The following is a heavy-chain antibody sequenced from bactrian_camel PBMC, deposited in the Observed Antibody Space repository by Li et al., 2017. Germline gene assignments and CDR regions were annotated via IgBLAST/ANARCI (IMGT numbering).Heavy chain of an antibody. J-gene: IGHJ4*01. D-gene: IGHD6*01. CDR3: AADEALCGGSWWGPSY. CDR2: VHAWGDVT. Sequence: HVQLVESGGGSVQAGGSLRLSCVASGYTSSSQCMGWFRQAPGKEREGVASVHAWGDVTYADSVKGRFTASKDNAKNTLYLQMNSLKPEDTAMYYCAADEALCGGSWWGPSYWGQGTQVTVS. CDR1: GYTSSSQC. V-gene: IGHV3S1*01.